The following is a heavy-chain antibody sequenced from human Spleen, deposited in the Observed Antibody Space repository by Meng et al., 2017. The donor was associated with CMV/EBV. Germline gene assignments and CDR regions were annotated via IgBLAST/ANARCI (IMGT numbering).Heavy chain of an antibody. V-gene: IGHV3-23*01. CDR3: AKESSYCSSTSCYGPFFDY. J-gene: IGHJ4*02. D-gene: IGHD2-2*01. Sequence: GGSLRLSCAVSGSTFSSYAMSWVRQAPGKGLEWVSAISGSGGSTYYADSVKGRFTISRDNSKNTLYLQMNSLRAEDTAVYYCAKESSYCSSTSCYGPFFDYWGQGTLVTVSS. CDR1: GSTFSSYA. CDR2: ISGSGGST.